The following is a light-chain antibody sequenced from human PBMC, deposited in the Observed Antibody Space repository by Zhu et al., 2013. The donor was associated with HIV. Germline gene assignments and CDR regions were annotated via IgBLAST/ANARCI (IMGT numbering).Light chain of an antibody. V-gene: IGKV3-20*01. Sequence: EIVLTQSPDTLSLSPGERVTLSCRASQSVSNRYLAWYQQKPGQAPRLLIYDASTRATGIPARFSGSGSGTEFTLTISRLQPEDFAVYYCQQYAYSARTFGQGTRVEMK. CDR2: DAS. CDR1: QSVSNRY. CDR3: QQYAYSART. J-gene: IGKJ1*01.